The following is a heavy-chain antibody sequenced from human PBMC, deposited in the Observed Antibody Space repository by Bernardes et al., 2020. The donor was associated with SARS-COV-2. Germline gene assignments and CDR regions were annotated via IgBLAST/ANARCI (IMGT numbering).Heavy chain of an antibody. J-gene: IGHJ6*02. Sequence: ASLKVSCKASGYTFTSYAMNWVRQAPGQGLEWMGWINTNTGNQTYAQGFTGRFVFSLDTSVSTAYLQISSLKAEDTAVYYCARDPAAGTVYYYYYGMDVWGQGTTVTVS. CDR3: ARDPAAGTVYYYYYGMDV. D-gene: IGHD6-13*01. CDR1: GYTFTSYA. CDR2: INTNTGNQ. V-gene: IGHV7-4-1*02.